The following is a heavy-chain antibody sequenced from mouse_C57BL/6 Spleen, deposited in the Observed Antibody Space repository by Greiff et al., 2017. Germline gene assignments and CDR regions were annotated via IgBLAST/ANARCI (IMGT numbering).Heavy chain of an antibody. V-gene: IGHV1-53*01. J-gene: IGHJ2*01. CDR2: INPSNGGT. D-gene: IGHD2-4*01. CDR1: GYTFTSYW. CDR3: ERSDCDYDVDYFDY. Sequence: QVQLQQPGTELVKPGASVKLSCKASGYTFTSYWIHWVKQRPGQGLEWIGNINPSNGGTNYNEKFKSKATLTVDKSSSTTYMQLSSLTSEDSAVYDCERSDCDYDVDYFDYWGQGTTLTVSS.